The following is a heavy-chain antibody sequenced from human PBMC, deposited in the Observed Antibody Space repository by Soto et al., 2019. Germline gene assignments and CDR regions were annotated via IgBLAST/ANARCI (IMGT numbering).Heavy chain of an antibody. D-gene: IGHD6-19*01. CDR3: ERDGQYRTAGFDI. CDR2: MSSGGSSK. J-gene: IGHJ3*02. V-gene: IGHV3-23*01. Sequence: PGWSVRLSGAACGFADSSDRMNWVRPAPGKGLVWVAGMSSGGSSKNYADSVQGRFTISRDNSKNTLDLIMNSLRVEDTALYYCERDGQYRTAGFDIWGQGTMVTVS. CDR1: GFADSSDR.